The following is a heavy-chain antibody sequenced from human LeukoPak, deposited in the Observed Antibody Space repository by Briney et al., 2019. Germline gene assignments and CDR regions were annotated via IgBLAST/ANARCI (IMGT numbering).Heavy chain of an antibody. D-gene: IGHD6-19*01. J-gene: IGHJ4*02. CDR1: GGSISSYY. V-gene: IGHV4-59*01. Sequence: SETLSLTCTVSGGSISSYYWSWIRQPPGKGLEWIGYIYYSGSTNYNPSLKSRVTISVDTSKNQFSLKLSSVTAADTAVYYCAREWRGWYYFDYWGQGTLVTVSS. CDR2: IYYSGST. CDR3: AREWRGWYYFDY.